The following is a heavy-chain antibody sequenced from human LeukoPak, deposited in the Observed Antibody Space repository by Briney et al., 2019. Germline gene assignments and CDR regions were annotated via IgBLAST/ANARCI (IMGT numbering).Heavy chain of an antibody. D-gene: IGHD3-3*01. J-gene: IGHJ5*02. CDR3: ALGGPGWDFRSGYNWFDP. Sequence: PSETLSLTCTVSGGSISSSSYYWGWIRQPPGKGLEWIGSIYYSGSTYYNPSLKSRVTISVDTSKNQFSLKLSSVTAADTAVYYCALGGPGWDFRSGYNWFDPWGQGTLVTFSS. CDR2: IYYSGST. CDR1: GGSISSSSYY. V-gene: IGHV4-39*01.